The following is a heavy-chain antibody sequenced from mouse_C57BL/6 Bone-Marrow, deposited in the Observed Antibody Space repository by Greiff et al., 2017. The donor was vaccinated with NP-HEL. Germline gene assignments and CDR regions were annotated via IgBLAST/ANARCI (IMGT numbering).Heavy chain of an antibody. D-gene: IGHD1-2*01. Sequence: SGAELVKPGASVKISCKASGYAFSSYWMNWVKQRPGKGLEWIGQIYPGDGDTNYNGKFKGKATLTADKSSSTAYMQLSSLTSEDSAVYFCAREDGYDHYYAMDYWGQGTSVTVSS. CDR2: IYPGDGDT. CDR1: GYAFSSYW. V-gene: IGHV1-80*01. J-gene: IGHJ4*01. CDR3: AREDGYDHYYAMDY.